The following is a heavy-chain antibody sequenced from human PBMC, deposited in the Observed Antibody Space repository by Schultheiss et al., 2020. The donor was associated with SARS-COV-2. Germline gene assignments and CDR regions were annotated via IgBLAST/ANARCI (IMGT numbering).Heavy chain of an antibody. Sequence: SETLSLTCTVSGGSISSYYWSWIRQPPGKGLEWIGYIYYSGSTNYNPSLKSRVTISVDTSKNQFSLKVISVTAADTAVYYCARHRRGSSIWYDYWGQGTLVTVSS. D-gene: IGHD6-13*01. V-gene: IGHV4-59*08. CDR3: ARHRRGSSIWYDY. J-gene: IGHJ4*02. CDR1: GGSISSYY. CDR2: IYYSGST.